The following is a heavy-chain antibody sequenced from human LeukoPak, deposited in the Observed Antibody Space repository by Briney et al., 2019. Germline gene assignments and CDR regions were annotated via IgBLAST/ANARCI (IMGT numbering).Heavy chain of an antibody. V-gene: IGHV4-59*01. Sequence: SETLSLTCTVSVGSISNYYWSWIRQPPGKGLEWIGYIYYSGSTNYNPSLKSRVTISVDTSKNQFSLKLSSVTAADTAVYYCARGGWSLDYWGQGTLVTVSS. CDR1: VGSISNYY. D-gene: IGHD6-19*01. J-gene: IGHJ4*02. CDR3: ARGGWSLDY. CDR2: IYYSGST.